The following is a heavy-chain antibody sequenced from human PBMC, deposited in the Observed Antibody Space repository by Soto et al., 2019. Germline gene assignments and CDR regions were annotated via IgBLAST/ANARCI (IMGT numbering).Heavy chain of an antibody. CDR1: GFIFSSYA. CDR3: AREDYYDSSGTQPPYGMDV. V-gene: IGHV3-30-3*01. J-gene: IGHJ6*02. Sequence: TGGSLRLSCAASGFIFSSYAMHWVRQAPGKGLEWVAVISYDGSNKYYADSVKGRFTISRDNSKNTLYLQMNSLRAEDTAVYYCAREDYYDSSGTQPPYGMDVWGQGTTVTVSS. D-gene: IGHD3-22*01. CDR2: ISYDGSNK.